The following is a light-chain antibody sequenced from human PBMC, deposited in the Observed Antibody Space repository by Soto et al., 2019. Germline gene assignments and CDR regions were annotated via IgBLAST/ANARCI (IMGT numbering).Light chain of an antibody. J-gene: IGLJ3*02. CDR2: EDD. CDR3: CSYGGSSTEV. V-gene: IGLV2-23*01. CDR1: SSDVGGHNL. Sequence: QSALTQPASVSGSPGQSITISCTGTSSDVGGHNLVSWYQQHPGKAPKLMIYEDDKRPSGVSNRFSGSKSGNTASLTISGVQGEDEGDYHCCSYGGSSTEVFGGGTKLTVL.